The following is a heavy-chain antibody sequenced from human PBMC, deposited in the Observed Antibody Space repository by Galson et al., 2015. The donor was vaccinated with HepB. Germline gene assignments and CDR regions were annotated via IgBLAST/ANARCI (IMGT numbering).Heavy chain of an antibody. CDR3: AKASRDSNYYFDC. Sequence: SLRLSCAASGFTFSSYPMTWVRQAPGKGLEWVSAISGNGGRTFYADSVKGRFTISRDNSKNTLYLQMDSLRAEETAVYYCAKASRDSNYYFDCWGQGTLVTVSS. J-gene: IGHJ4*02. CDR2: ISGNGGRT. CDR1: GFTFSSYP. V-gene: IGHV3-23*01. D-gene: IGHD4-11*01.